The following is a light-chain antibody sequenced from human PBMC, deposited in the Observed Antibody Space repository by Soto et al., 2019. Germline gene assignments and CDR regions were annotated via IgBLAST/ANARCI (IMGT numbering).Light chain of an antibody. CDR3: QQYNSYSWT. V-gene: IGKV1-5*01. Sequence: DIQMTQSPSTLSASVGDRVTITCRASQSINSWMAWYQQKPGRAPKLLIYDAFSLESGVPSRFSGSRSGTEFTLTISSLQPDDFATYYCQQYNSYSWTFGQGTKVEIK. CDR1: QSINSW. J-gene: IGKJ1*01. CDR2: DAF.